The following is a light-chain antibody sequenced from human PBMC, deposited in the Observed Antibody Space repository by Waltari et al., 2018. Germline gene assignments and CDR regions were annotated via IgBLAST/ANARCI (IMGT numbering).Light chain of an antibody. Sequence: QSALTQPRSVSGSPGESVTITCTGTSSDIGAYNFVSCYQHHPGKGPKLLIYDVSGRPSGVPERFSGSKSGNTASLTISGLQAEDEADYFCSSYAGTYTLGLFGAGTTLTV. J-gene: IGLJ2*01. CDR2: DVS. CDR3: SSYAGTYTLGL. CDR1: SSDIGAYNF. V-gene: IGLV2-11*01.